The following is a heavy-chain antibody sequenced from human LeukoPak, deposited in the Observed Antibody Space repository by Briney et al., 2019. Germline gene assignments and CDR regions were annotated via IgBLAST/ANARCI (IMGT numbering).Heavy chain of an antibody. CDR2: ISYDGSNK. CDR1: GFTFSSYA. CDR3: AKVLYSTYTLFDY. V-gene: IGHV3-30-3*01. J-gene: IGHJ4*02. D-gene: IGHD4-11*01. Sequence: GGSLRLSCAASGFTFSSYAMHWVRQAPGKGLEWVSVISYDGSNKYYADSVKGRFTISRDNSKNTLYLQMNSLRAEDTAVYYCAKVLYSTYTLFDYWGQGTLVTVSS.